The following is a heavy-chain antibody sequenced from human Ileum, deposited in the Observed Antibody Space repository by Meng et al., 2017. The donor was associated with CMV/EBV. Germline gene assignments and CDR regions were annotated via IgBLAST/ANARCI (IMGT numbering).Heavy chain of an antibody. V-gene: IGHV1-18*01. Sequence: YTFTSYGISWVRQAPGQGLEWMGWISAYNGNTNYAQKLQGRVTMTTDTSTSTAYMELRSLRSDDTAVYYCARMYYDFWSGYPSGFDPWGQGTLVTVSS. D-gene: IGHD3-3*01. CDR3: ARMYYDFWSGYPSGFDP. CDR2: ISAYNGNT. CDR1: YTFTSYG. J-gene: IGHJ5*02.